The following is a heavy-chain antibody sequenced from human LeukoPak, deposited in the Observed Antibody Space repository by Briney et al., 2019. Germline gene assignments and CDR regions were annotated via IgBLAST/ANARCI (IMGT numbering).Heavy chain of an antibody. Sequence: GGSLRLTCAASGFSVSNNYMSWVRQAPGKGLEWVSVIYSGGSTYYADSVKGRFTISRDNSKNTLYLQMNSLRAEDTAVYYCARDLHGSGRYGMDVWGQGTTVTVSS. D-gene: IGHD3-10*01. CDR1: GFSVSNNY. CDR3: ARDLHGSGRYGMDV. V-gene: IGHV3-66*01. J-gene: IGHJ6*02. CDR2: IYSGGST.